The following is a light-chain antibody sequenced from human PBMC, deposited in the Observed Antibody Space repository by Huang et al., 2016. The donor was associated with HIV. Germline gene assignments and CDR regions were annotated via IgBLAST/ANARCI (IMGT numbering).Light chain of an antibody. J-gene: IGKJ1*01. CDR1: QSIGSY. CDR2: DAS. CDR3: QQRNNWPPWT. Sequence: EIVLTQSPATLSLSPGEGATLPCRASQSIGSYLAWYQQRPGQAPTLLIYDASIRATGIPARFSGRGSGTDFTLTISSLEPEDFAVYYCQQRNNWPPWTFGQGTKVELK. V-gene: IGKV3-11*01.